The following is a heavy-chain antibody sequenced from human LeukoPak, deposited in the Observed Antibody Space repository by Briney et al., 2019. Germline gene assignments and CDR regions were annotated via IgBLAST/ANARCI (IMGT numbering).Heavy chain of an antibody. CDR2: INHSGST. D-gene: IGHD6-13*01. J-gene: IGHJ4*02. Sequence: TSETLSLTCAVYGGSFSGYYWSWIREPPGKGLEWIGEINHSGSTNYNPSLKSRVTISVDTSKNQFSLKLSSVTAADTAVYYCARGLQRIAAAGTSNFDYWGQGTLVTVSS. CDR3: ARGLQRIAAAGTSNFDY. CDR1: GGSFSGYY. V-gene: IGHV4-34*01.